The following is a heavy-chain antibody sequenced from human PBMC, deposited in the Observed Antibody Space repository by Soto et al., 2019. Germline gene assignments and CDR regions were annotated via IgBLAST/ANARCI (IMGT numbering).Heavy chain of an antibody. CDR2: ISSSSSTI. D-gene: IGHD6-13*01. CDR1: GFTFSSYS. Sequence: GGSLRLSCAASGFTFSSYSMNWVRQAPGKGLEWVSYISSSSSTIYYADSVKGRFTISRDNAKNSLYLQMNSLRAEDTAVYYCARRCSSSDAFDIWGQGAMLTVSS. V-gene: IGHV3-48*01. J-gene: IGHJ3*02. CDR3: ARRCSSSDAFDI.